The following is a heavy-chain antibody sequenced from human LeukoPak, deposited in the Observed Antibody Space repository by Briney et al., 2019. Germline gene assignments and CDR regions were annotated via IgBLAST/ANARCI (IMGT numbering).Heavy chain of an antibody. CDR2: ISSSRSYI. J-gene: IGHJ4*02. V-gene: IGHV3-21*04. Sequence: PGGSLRLSCAASGFTFSSYSMNWVRQAPGKGLEWVSFISSSRSYIYYADSVKGRFTISRDNAKNSLYLQMNSLRAEDTAVYYCAKTLWGLTLLSSDHWGQGTLVTVSS. CDR3: AKTLWGLTLLSSDH. D-gene: IGHD3-16*01. CDR1: GFTFSSYS.